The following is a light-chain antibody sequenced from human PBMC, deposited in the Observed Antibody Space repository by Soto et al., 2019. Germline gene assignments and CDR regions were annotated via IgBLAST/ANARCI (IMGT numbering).Light chain of an antibody. J-gene: IGKJ1*01. Sequence: VLTQPPSVSGAPGQRVTISCTGSSANIGAAYNVDWYLQKPGQSPQLLIYLGSNRSSGVPDRFSGSGSGTDLTLKISRVEAEDVGVYYCMQALQSPRTFGQGTKVDIK. CDR2: LGS. V-gene: IGKV2-28*01. CDR3: MQALQSPRT. CDR1: SANIGAAYN.